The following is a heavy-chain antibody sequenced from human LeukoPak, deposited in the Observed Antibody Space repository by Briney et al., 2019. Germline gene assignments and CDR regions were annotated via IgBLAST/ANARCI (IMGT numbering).Heavy chain of an antibody. V-gene: IGHV4-59*01. Sequence: PSETLSLTCTVYGGSISSYYCSWIRQPPGKGMEWIGYIYYSGSTNYNPSLKSRVTISVDTSKSQFSLKLSSVTAADTAVYYCAREIVVVPAAHATYYYYYMDVWGKGTTVTVSS. CDR2: IYYSGST. CDR3: AREIVVVPAAHATYYYYYMDV. CDR1: GGSISSYY. D-gene: IGHD2-2*01. J-gene: IGHJ6*03.